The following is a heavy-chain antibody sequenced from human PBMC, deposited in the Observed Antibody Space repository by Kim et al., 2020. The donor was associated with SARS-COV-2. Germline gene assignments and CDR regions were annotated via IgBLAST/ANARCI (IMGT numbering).Heavy chain of an antibody. Sequence: ETYYVDSVKGRFTISRDNAKNSLYLKMNSLRAEDTAVFYCARAYSGRFDYWAQGTLVTVSS. CDR2: ET. D-gene: IGHD1-26*01. J-gene: IGHJ4*02. CDR3: ARAYSGRFDY. V-gene: IGHV3-7*04.